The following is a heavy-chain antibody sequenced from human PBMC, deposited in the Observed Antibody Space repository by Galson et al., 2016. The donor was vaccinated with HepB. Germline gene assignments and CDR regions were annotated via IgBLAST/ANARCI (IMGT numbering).Heavy chain of an antibody. CDR2: INSDGSSA. V-gene: IGHV3-74*01. CDR3: AQYGGLADS. J-gene: IGHJ4*02. Sequence: SLRLSCAASAFTFSNYWMYWVRQAPGKGLVWVSRINSDGSSASYAGSVKGRFTISRDNARNSLYLQMNSLRVDDTAVYYCAQYGGLADSWGQGTLVTVSS. D-gene: IGHD3-16*01. CDR1: AFTFSNYW.